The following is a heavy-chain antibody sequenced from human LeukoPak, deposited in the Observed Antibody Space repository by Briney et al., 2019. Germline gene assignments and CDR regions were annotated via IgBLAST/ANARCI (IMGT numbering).Heavy chain of an antibody. CDR1: GGSISSYY. CDR3: ARDHTFDI. J-gene: IGHJ3*02. CDR2: IYYSGST. Sequence: SETLSLTCTVSGGSISSYYWNWIRQPPGKGLEWIGYIYYSGSTNYNPSLKSRVTISVDTSKNQFSLKMSSVTAADTAVYYWARDHTFDIWGQGTMVTVSS. V-gene: IGHV4-59*01.